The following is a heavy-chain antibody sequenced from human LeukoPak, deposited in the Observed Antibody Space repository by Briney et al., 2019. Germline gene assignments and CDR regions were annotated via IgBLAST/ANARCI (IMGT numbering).Heavy chain of an antibody. CDR1: GFTFSSYE. CDR2: ISSSGSTI. D-gene: IGHD3-10*02. CDR3: AELGITMIGGV. J-gene: IGHJ6*04. V-gene: IGHV3-48*03. Sequence: GSLRLSCAASGFTFSSYEMNWVRQAPGKGLEWVSYISSSGSTIYYADSVKGRFTISRDNAKNSLYLQMNSLRAEDTAVYYCAELGITMIGGVWGKGTTVTIFS.